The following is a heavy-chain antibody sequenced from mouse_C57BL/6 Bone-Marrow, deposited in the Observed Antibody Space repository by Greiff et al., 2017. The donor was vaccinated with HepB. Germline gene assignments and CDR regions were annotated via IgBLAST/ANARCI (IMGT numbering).Heavy chain of an antibody. Sequence: EVHLVESEGGLVQPGSSMKLSCTASGFTFSDYYMAWVRQVPEKGLEWVANINYDGSSTYYLDSLKSRFIISRDNAKNILYLQMSSLKSEDTATYDCARDVAWGAFAYWGQGTLVTVSA. CDR2: INYDGSST. CDR3: ARDVAWGAFAY. V-gene: IGHV5-16*01. J-gene: IGHJ3*01. CDR1: GFTFSDYY.